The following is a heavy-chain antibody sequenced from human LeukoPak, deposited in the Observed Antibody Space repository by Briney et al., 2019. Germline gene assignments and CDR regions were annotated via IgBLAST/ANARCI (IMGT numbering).Heavy chain of an antibody. CDR1: GGSFSGYY. CDR2: INHSGST. Sequence: SETLSLTCAVYGGSFSGYYWSWIRQPPGKGLEWIGEINHSGSTNYNPSLKSRVTISVDTSKNQFSLKLSSVTAADTAVYYCARKTSQNMYYYYYGLDVWGQGTTVTVSS. D-gene: IGHD1-14*01. CDR3: ARKTSQNMYYYYYGLDV. V-gene: IGHV4-34*01. J-gene: IGHJ6*02.